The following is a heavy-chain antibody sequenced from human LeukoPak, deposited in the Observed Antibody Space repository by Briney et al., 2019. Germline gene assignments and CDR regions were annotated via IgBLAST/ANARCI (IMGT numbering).Heavy chain of an antibody. CDR3: ARGKVTRDWYFDL. D-gene: IGHD4-17*01. CDR1: GGSFSDFH. J-gene: IGHJ2*01. V-gene: IGHV4-34*01. CDR2: INHSGNT. Sequence: SETLSLTCTVYGGSFSDFHWSWIRLPPEKGLEWIGEINHSGNTNYNPSLKSRVTISIDTSKNQFSLKLSSVTAADTAVYYCARGKVTRDWYFDLWGRGTLVTVSS.